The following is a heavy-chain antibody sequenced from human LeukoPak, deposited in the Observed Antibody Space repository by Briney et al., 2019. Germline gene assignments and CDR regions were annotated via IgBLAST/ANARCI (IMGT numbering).Heavy chain of an antibody. CDR1: GGTFSSDA. J-gene: IGHJ4*02. Sequence: SVKVSCKASGGTFSSDAISWVRQAPGQVLEWMGGIIPIFGTANYAQKFQGRVTVTADESTSTAYMELSSLRSEDTAVYYCARDYNGSGSGFFDYWGQGTLVTVSS. D-gene: IGHD3-10*01. V-gene: IGHV1-69*01. CDR3: ARDYNGSGSGFFDY. CDR2: IIPIFGTA.